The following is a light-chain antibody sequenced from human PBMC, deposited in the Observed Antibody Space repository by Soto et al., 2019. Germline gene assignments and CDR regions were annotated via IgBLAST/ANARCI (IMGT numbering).Light chain of an antibody. Sequence: DVQMTQSPSSLFASVGDRVTLTCRASQGIYKSLAWYQQKPGKVPKLLIYAASTLQSGVPSRFSGSGSGTDFTLTISSLQPEDVATYYCQKYDSVPATFGQGTKVEVK. CDR3: QKYDSVPAT. J-gene: IGKJ1*01. CDR2: AAS. V-gene: IGKV1-27*01. CDR1: QGIYKS.